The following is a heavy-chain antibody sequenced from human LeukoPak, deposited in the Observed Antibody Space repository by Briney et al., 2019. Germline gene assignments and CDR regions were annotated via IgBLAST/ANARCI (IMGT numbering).Heavy chain of an antibody. CDR2: IYYSGST. D-gene: IGHD2-21*02. V-gene: IGHV4-39*07. J-gene: IGHJ5*02. Sequence: PSETLSLTCTVSGGSISSSSYYWGWIRQPPGKGLEWIGSIYYSGSTYYNPSLKSRVTISVDTSKNQFSLKLSSVTAADTAVYYCATTYCGGDCYSGYNWFDPWGQGTLVTVSS. CDR3: ATTYCGGDCYSGYNWFDP. CDR1: GGSISSSSYY.